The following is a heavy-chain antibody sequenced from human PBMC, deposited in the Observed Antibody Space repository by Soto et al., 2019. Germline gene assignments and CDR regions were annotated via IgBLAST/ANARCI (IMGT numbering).Heavy chain of an antibody. CDR2: IRSKVNRYGT. Sequence: EVQLVESGGGLVQPGGSLKLSCVVSGFIFSDSPMHWVRQASGKGLEWVGRIRSKVNRYGTAYAASVKGRFTVSRDDSKNTAYLQMDGLKIEDTAMYYCARQWDYYDSSGRLDDWGQGTQVTVSS. CDR1: GFIFSDSP. J-gene: IGHJ4*02. D-gene: IGHD3-22*01. CDR3: ARQWDYYDSSGRLDD. V-gene: IGHV3-73*01.